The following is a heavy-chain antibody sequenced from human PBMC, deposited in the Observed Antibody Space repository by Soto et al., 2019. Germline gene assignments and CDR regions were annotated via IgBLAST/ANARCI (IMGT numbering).Heavy chain of an antibody. CDR2: IYYSGST. V-gene: IGHV4-39*01. J-gene: IGHJ4*02. CDR1: GGSISSSSYY. CDR3: ARRESTMIVVAIDY. D-gene: IGHD3-22*01. Sequence: SETLSLTCTVSGGSISSSSYYWGWIRQPPGKGLEWIGSIYYSGSTYYNPSLKSRVTISVDTSKNQFSLKLSSVTAADTVVYYCARRESTMIVVAIDYWGQGTLVTVSS.